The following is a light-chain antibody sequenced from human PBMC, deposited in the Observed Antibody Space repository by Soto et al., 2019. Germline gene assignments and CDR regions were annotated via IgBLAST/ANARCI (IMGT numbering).Light chain of an antibody. CDR2: DAS. CDR3: QQSYSTTWT. CDR1: HHINHY. Sequence: DIHMTQSPSSLSAFVGDRVTITFHASHHINHYLTCFQQKPGKAPKLLIYDASHLETGVPSRFSGSGSVTDFTLTISSLQPEDFATYSCQQSYSTTWTFGQGTKVDIK. V-gene: IGKV1-39*01. J-gene: IGKJ1*01.